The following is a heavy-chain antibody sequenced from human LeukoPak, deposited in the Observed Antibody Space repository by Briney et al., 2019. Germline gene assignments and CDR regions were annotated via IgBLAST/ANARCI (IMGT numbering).Heavy chain of an antibody. CDR3: AQALHYYDSCGYPFAY. CDR2: IHWDDDK. Sequence: SGPTLVKPTQTLTLTCTFSGFSLSTNGVGVGWIRQPPGQALEWLALIHWDDDKRYSPSLKTRLTITKDTSKNQVVLRMTNMDPEDRATYYCAQALHYYDSCGYPFAYWGQGTMVTVSS. V-gene: IGHV2-5*02. J-gene: IGHJ4*02. D-gene: IGHD3-22*01. CDR1: GFSLSTNGVG.